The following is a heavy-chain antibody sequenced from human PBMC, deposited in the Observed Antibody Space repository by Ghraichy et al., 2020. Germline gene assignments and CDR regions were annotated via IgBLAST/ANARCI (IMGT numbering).Heavy chain of an antibody. CDR2: INHSGST. Sequence: SQTLSLTCAVYGGSFSCYYWSWIRQPPGKGLEWIGEINHSGSTNYNPSLKSRVTISVDTSKNQFSLKLSSVTAADTAVYYCARTYYDFWSGKPPARVWFDPWGQGTLVTV. D-gene: IGHD3-3*01. CDR3: ARTYYDFWSGKPPARVWFDP. J-gene: IGHJ5*02. V-gene: IGHV4-34*01. CDR1: GGSFSCYY.